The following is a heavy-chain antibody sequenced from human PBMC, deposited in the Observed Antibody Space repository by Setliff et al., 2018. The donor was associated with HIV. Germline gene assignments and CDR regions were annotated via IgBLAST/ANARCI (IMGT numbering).Heavy chain of an antibody. V-gene: IGHV3-23*01. Sequence: LRLSCAASGFTFSNYAMSWVRQAPGEGLEWVSAILSTGERTFYADSVKGRFTISGDNSKNTVYLQMNSLRAEDTAEYYCAKVNPRSVVPSARILGGFDPWGQGTPVTVSS. CDR3: AKVNPRSVVPSARILGGFDP. CDR1: GFTFSNYA. J-gene: IGHJ5*02. CDR2: ILSTGERT. D-gene: IGHD2-2*01.